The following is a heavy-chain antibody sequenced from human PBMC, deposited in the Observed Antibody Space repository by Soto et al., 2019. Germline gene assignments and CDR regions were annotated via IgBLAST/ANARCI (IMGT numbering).Heavy chain of an antibody. CDR3: ARRVELHDYGDYEGGWYFDY. CDR1: GGSISSYY. Sequence: QVQLQESGPGLVKPSETLSLTCTVSGGSISSYYWSWIRQPPGKGLEWIGYIYYSGSTNYNPSLKSRFPISVDPSKTQFSLKLSSVTAADTAVYYCARRVELHDYGDYEGGWYFDYWGQGTLVTVSS. J-gene: IGHJ4*02. V-gene: IGHV4-59*08. D-gene: IGHD4-17*01. CDR2: IYYSGST.